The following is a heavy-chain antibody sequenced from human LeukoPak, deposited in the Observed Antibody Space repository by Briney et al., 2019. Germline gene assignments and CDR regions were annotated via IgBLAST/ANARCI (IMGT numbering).Heavy chain of an antibody. CDR3: AGSIAAAGLDAFDI. J-gene: IGHJ3*02. D-gene: IGHD6-13*01. CDR1: GYTFTSYG. Sequence: ASVKVSCKASGYTFTSYGISWVRQAPGQGLEWMGWISAYNGNTNYAQKLQGRVTMTTDTSTSTAYMELRSLRSDDTAVYYCAGSIAAAGLDAFDIWGQGTMVTASS. V-gene: IGHV1-18*01. CDR2: ISAYNGNT.